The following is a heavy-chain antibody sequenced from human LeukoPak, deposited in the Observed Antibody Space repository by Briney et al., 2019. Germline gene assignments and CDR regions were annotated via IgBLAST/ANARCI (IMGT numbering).Heavy chain of an antibody. Sequence: PGGSLRLSCAASGFTFSTYPMHWVRQAPGKGLEWVAVISYDGSNKYYADSVKGRFTISRDNSKNTLYLQMNSLRAEDTAVYYCAREEYYFDYWGQGTLVTVSS. CDR1: GFTFSTYP. V-gene: IGHV3-30*04. J-gene: IGHJ4*02. CDR3: AREEYYFDY. CDR2: ISYDGSNK.